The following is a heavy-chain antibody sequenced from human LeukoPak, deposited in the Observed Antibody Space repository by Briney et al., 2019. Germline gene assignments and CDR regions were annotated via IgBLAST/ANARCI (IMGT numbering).Heavy chain of an antibody. J-gene: IGHJ5*02. CDR1: SCTFTSYG. CDR3: ARTVSGYSWGVWFDH. CDR2: INTYNGNT. V-gene: IGHV1-18*01. D-gene: IGHD3-22*01. Sequence: ASVTVSCKASSCTFTSYGISWVRQAPGQGLEWMGWINTYNGNTNYAQNLQGRVTMATDTSTSTAYMELRSLRSDDTAVYYCARTVSGYSWGVWFDHWGQGTLVTVSS.